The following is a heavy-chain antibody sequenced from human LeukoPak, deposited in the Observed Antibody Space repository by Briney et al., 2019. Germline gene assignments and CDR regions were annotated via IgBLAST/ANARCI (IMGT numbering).Heavy chain of an antibody. CDR2: INPDGTST. Sequence: QPGRSLRLSCAASGFTFSSYAMHWVRQAPGKGLVWVSRINPDGTSTSYADSVKGRFTISRDDAKNTLYLQMNSLRAEDTAVYYCVRMLSGPLDYWGQGTLVTVS. CDR1: GFTFSSYA. J-gene: IGHJ4*02. V-gene: IGHV3-74*01. CDR3: VRMLSGPLDY. D-gene: IGHD2-8*01.